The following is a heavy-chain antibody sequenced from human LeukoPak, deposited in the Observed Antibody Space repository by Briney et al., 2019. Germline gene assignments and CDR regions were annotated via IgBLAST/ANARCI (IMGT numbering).Heavy chain of an antibody. CDR1: GYSISSGYY. Sequence: NPSETLSLTRAVSGYSISSGYYWGWIREPPGKGLEWIGSIYHSGSTYYNPSLKSRVTISVDTSKNQFSLKLSSVTAADTAVYYCARHESPGGATIHWGQGTLVTVSS. D-gene: IGHD1-26*01. CDR2: IYHSGST. V-gene: IGHV4-38-2*01. CDR3: ARHESPGGATIH. J-gene: IGHJ4*02.